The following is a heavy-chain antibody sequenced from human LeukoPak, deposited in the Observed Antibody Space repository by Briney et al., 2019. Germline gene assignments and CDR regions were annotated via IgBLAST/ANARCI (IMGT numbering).Heavy chain of an antibody. V-gene: IGHV3-30*02. CDR1: GFTFRNYG. D-gene: IGHD6-6*01. Sequence: PGGSLRLSCAASGFTFRNYGMHWVRQAPGKGLEWVALIWYDGSNKYYADSVKGRFTVSRDNSKNTLYLQMNSLRDEDTAVYFCAKVAIEYSSSSWFDPWGQGTLVTAPS. J-gene: IGHJ5*02. CDR3: AKVAIEYSSSSWFDP. CDR2: IWYDGSNK.